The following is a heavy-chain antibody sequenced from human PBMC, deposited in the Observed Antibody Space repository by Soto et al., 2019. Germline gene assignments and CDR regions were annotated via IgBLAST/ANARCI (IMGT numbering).Heavy chain of an antibody. D-gene: IGHD4-17*01. Sequence: QVQLVQSGAEVKKPGSSVKVSCKASGGTFSSYTISWVRQAPGQGLEWMGRIIPILGIANYAQKFQGRVTITADKSTSTAYMELSSLRSEDTAVYYCAREPTVVTPPIWGQGTLVTVSS. CDR1: GGTFSSYT. CDR2: IIPILGIA. J-gene: IGHJ4*02. CDR3: AREPTVVTPPI. V-gene: IGHV1-69*08.